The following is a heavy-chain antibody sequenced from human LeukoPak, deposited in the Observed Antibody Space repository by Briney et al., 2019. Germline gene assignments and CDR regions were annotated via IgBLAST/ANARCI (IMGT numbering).Heavy chain of an antibody. Sequence: ASVKVSCKASGYTFTSYAMHWVRQAPGQRLEWMGWINAGNGNTKYSQKLQGRVTMTRDTSISTAYMELSRLRSDDTAVYYCARDLLDSSGYHIRPIDYWGQGTLVTVSS. J-gene: IGHJ4*02. CDR2: INAGNGNT. CDR3: ARDLLDSSGYHIRPIDY. D-gene: IGHD3-22*01. CDR1: GYTFTSYA. V-gene: IGHV1-3*01.